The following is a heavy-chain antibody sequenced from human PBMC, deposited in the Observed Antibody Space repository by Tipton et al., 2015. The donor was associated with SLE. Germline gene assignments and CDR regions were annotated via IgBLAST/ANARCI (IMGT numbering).Heavy chain of an antibody. V-gene: IGHV4-31*03. D-gene: IGHD6-13*01. J-gene: IGHJ6*03. Sequence: TLSLTCSVSGGSMSSTAVYYCGWVRQHTAKGLEWIGHIDYNGNTYYSPSLKSRLSLSRDTSKNQFSLRLNSVTAADTAVYFCARLQGNYYYFMDVWGVGITVTVSS. CDR2: IDYNGNT. CDR1: GGSMSSTAVYY. CDR3: ARLQGNYYYFMDV.